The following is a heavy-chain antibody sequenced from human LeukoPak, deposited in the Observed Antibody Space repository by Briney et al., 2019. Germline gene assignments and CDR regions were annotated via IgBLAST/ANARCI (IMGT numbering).Heavy chain of an antibody. Sequence: SETLSLTCTVSGGSISSSSYYWGWIRQPPGKGLEGIGSIYYSGSTYYNPSLKSRVTISVDTSKNQFSLKLSSVTAADTAVYYCARASGIEDYYFDYWGQGTLVTVSS. CDR1: GGSISSSSYY. D-gene: IGHD3-10*01. CDR2: IYYSGST. CDR3: ARASGIEDYYFDY. V-gene: IGHV4-39*07. J-gene: IGHJ4*02.